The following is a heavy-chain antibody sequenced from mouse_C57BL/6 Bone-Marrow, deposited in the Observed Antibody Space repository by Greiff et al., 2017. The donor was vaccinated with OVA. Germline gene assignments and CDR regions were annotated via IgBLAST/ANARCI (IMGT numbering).Heavy chain of an antibody. CDR3: AKLLENY. Sequence: VKLQQSGPELVKPGASVKISCKASGYAFSSSWMNWVKQRPGKGLEWIGRIYPGDGDTNYNGKFKGKATLTADKSSSTAYMQLSSLTSEDSAVYFCAKLLENYWGQGTTLTVSS. CDR2: IYPGDGDT. D-gene: IGHD1-1*01. V-gene: IGHV1-82*01. CDR1: GYAFSSSW. J-gene: IGHJ2*01.